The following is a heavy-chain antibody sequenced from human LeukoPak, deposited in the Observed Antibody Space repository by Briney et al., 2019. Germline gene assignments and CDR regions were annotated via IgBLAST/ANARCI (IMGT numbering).Heavy chain of an antibody. D-gene: IGHD6-6*01. CDR3: ARNIAAHRGYFDY. Sequence: GRSLRLSCAASGFTFSSYAMHWVRQAPGKGLEWVAVISYDGSNKYYADSVKGRFTISRDNSKNTLYLQMNSLRAEDTAVYYCARNIAAHRGYFDYWGQGALVTVSS. J-gene: IGHJ4*02. CDR2: ISYDGSNK. CDR1: GFTFSSYA. V-gene: IGHV3-30*04.